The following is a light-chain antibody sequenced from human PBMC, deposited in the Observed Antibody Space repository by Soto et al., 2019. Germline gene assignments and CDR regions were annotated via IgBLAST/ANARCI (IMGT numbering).Light chain of an antibody. J-gene: IGKJ3*01. Sequence: DIQMTQSPSSLSASVGDRVTITCRASQRISSFLTWYQQKPGKAPNLLIYGASNLQSGVPSRFSVSGSGTDFTLTISSLQSKDFATYYCQQSTSSPFTFGPGTKVDLK. CDR3: QQSTSSPFT. V-gene: IGKV1-39*01. CDR1: QRISSF. CDR2: GAS.